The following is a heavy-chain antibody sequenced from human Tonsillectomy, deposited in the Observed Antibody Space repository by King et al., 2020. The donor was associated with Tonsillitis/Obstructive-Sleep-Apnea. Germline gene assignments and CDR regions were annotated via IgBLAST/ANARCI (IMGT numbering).Heavy chain of an antibody. J-gene: IGHJ4*02. CDR1: GFTFSSYA. CDR2: ISGSGGST. Sequence: EVQLVESGGGLVQPGGSLRLSCAASGFTFSSYAMTWVRQAPGKGLEWVSGISGSGGSTYYADSVKGRFTISRDNSKNTLYLQMNSLRAEDTAVYYCATHYSDSGFFDYWGQGTLVTVSS. D-gene: IGHD3-22*01. CDR3: ATHYSDSGFFDY. V-gene: IGHV3-23*04.